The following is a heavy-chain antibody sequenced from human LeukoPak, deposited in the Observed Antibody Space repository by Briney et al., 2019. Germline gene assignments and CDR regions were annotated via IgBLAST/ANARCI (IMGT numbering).Heavy chain of an antibody. D-gene: IGHD4-23*01. CDR2: ISSSGSTI. Sequence: GGSLRLSCAASGFTFSDYYMSWIRQAPGKGLEWVSYISSSGSTIYYADSVKGRFTISRDNAKNSLYLQTNSLRAEDTAVYYCARGRLRWQPDAFDIWGQGTMVTVSS. CDR1: GFTFSDYY. CDR3: ARGRLRWQPDAFDI. J-gene: IGHJ3*02. V-gene: IGHV3-11*01.